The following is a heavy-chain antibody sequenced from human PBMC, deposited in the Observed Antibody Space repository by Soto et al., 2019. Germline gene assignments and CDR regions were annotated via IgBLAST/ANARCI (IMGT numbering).Heavy chain of an antibody. Sequence: KPSETLSLTCTVSGGSISSADYYWSWIRQPPGKGLEWIGYIYYSGSTYYNPSLKSRVTISVDTSKNQFSLKLSSVTAADTAVYYCARVRVVSDYGMDVWGQGTTVTVSS. D-gene: IGHD6-19*01. J-gene: IGHJ6*02. CDR2: IYYSGST. CDR3: ARVRVVSDYGMDV. CDR1: GGSISSADYY. V-gene: IGHV4-30-4*08.